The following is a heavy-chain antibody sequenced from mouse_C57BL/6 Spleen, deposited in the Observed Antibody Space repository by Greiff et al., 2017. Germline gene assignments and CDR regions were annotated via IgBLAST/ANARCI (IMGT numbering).Heavy chain of an antibody. CDR3: TLYDYPHWYFDV. CDR1: GFTFSDAW. J-gene: IGHJ1*03. D-gene: IGHD2-4*01. V-gene: IGHV6-6*01. CDR2: IRNKANNHAT. Sequence: EVQVVESGGGLVQPGGSMKLSCAASGFTFSDAWMDWVRQSPEKGLEWVAEIRNKANNHATYYAESVKGRFTISRDDSKSSVYLQMNSLRAEDTGIYYCTLYDYPHWYFDVWGTGTTVTVSS.